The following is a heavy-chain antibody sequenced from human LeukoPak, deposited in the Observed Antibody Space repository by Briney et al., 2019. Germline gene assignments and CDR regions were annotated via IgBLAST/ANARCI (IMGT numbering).Heavy chain of an antibody. J-gene: IGHJ4*02. CDR1: GGSISSSNW. V-gene: IGHV4-4*02. Sequence: SETLSLTCAVSGGSISSSNWWSWVRQPPGKGLEWIGEIYHSGSTNYNPSLKSRVTISVDKSKNQFSLKLSSVTAADTAVYYCARDRTYDSSGYYAGRYFDYWGQGTLVTVSS. D-gene: IGHD3-22*01. CDR2: IYHSGST. CDR3: ARDRTYDSSGYYAGRYFDY.